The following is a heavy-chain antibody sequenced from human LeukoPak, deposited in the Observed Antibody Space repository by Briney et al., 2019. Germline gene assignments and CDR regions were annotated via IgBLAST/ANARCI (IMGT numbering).Heavy chain of an antibody. CDR1: GSSISSSSYY. CDR3: ARVSYCSGGSCYYETPYFDY. D-gene: IGHD2-15*01. V-gene: IGHV4-39*01. Sequence: PSETLSLTCTVCGSSISSSSYYWGWIRQPPGKGLEWIGSIYYSGSTYYNPSLKSRVTISVDTAKNQFSLKLSSVTAADTAVYYCARVSYCSGGSCYYETPYFDYWGQGTLVTVSS. J-gene: IGHJ4*02. CDR2: IYYSGST.